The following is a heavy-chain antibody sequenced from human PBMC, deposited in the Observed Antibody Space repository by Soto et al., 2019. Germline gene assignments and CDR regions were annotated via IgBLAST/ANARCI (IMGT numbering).Heavy chain of an antibody. D-gene: IGHD2-15*01. V-gene: IGHV3-7*01. CDR2: IKQDGSEK. Sequence: EVQLVESGGGLVQPGGSLRLSCAASGFTFSSYWMSWVRQAPGKGLEWVANIKQDGSEKYYVDSVKGRFTISRDNAKNSLYLQMNSLRAEDTAVYYCARDILVVVAAISWFDPWGQGTLVTVSS. J-gene: IGHJ5*02. CDR3: ARDILVVVAAISWFDP. CDR1: GFTFSSYW.